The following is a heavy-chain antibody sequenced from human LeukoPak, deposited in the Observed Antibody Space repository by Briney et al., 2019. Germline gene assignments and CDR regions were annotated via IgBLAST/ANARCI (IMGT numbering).Heavy chain of an antibody. Sequence: GGSLRLSCAASGFTFSSYAMSWVRQAPGKGLEWVSAISGSGGSTYYADSVKGRFTISRDNSKNTLYLQMNSLRAEDTAVYYCAKDPSWGELPLHPFDYWGQGTLVTVSS. CDR3: AKDPSWGELPLHPFDY. D-gene: IGHD1-26*01. V-gene: IGHV3-23*01. CDR2: ISGSGGST. J-gene: IGHJ4*02. CDR1: GFTFSSYA.